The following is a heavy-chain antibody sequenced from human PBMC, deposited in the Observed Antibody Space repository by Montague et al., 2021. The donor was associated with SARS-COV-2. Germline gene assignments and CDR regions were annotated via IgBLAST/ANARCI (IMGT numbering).Heavy chain of an antibody. CDR1: GGSISSSSYY. Sequence: SETLSLTCTVSGGSISSSSYYWGWIRQPPGKGLEWIGSIYYSGSTYYNPPLKSRVTISVDTSKNQFSLKLSSVTAADTAVYYCARQGDQLLLEYWFDPWGQGTLVTASS. CDR2: IYYSGST. CDR3: ARQGDQLLLEYWFDP. D-gene: IGHD2-2*01. J-gene: IGHJ5*02. V-gene: IGHV4-39*01.